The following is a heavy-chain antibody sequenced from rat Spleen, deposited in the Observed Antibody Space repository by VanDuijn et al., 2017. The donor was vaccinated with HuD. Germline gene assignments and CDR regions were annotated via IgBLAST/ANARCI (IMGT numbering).Heavy chain of an antibody. CDR2: ISYDGTST. V-gene: IGHV5-7*01. CDR3: ASQLWVSSYFDY. D-gene: IGHD1-7*01. J-gene: IGHJ2*01. CDR1: GFTFSDYN. Sequence: EVQLVESGGGLVQPGRSLTVSCAASGFTFSDYNMAWVRQAPKKGLEWVATISYDGTSTYYRDSVKGRCTISRDNAKDTGYLQMNNLRSEDTATYYCASQLWVSSYFDYWGQGVMVTVSS.